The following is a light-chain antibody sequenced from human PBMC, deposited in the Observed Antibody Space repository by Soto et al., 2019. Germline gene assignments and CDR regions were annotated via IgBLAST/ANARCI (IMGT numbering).Light chain of an antibody. CDR1: TYNIESHS. CDR3: ATWDDSRKGV. V-gene: IGLV1-44*01. Sequence: SVLTQPPSASRTPGQRSIISCSGSTYNIESHSVNWFQQVPGTPPRLLIITNNQRPSGVPDRFSGSKSGASASLAISGLQSEDEATYNCATWDDSRKGVLGTGTKVTVL. J-gene: IGLJ1*01. CDR2: TNN.